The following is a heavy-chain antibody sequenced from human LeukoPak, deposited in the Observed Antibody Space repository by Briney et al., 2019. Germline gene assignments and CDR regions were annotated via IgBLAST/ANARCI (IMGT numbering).Heavy chain of an antibody. V-gene: IGHV4-34*01. CDR2: INHSGGT. CDR3: ARDYSAWVAASVV. J-gene: IGHJ4*02. Sequence: SETLSFTCAVYGGSFSGYYWSWIRQPPGKGLEWIGEINHSGGTNYNPSLESRVTISLDTSKNQFSLNLTSVTAADTAVYYCARDYSAWVAASVVWGPGTLVTVSS. CDR1: GGSFSGYY. D-gene: IGHD2-15*01.